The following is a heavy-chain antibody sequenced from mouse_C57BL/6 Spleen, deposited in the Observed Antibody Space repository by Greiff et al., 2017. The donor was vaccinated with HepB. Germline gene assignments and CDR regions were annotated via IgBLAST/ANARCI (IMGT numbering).Heavy chain of an antibody. D-gene: IGHD2-4*01. Sequence: QVQLQQPGAELVKPGASVKLSCKASGYTFTSYWMHWVKQRPGQGLEWIGMIHPNSGSTNYNEKFKSKATLTVDKSSSTAYMQLSSLTSEDSAVYYCARGGDYDGYYYAMGYWGQGTSVTVSS. CDR3: ARGGDYDGYYYAMGY. J-gene: IGHJ4*01. V-gene: IGHV1-64*01. CDR1: GYTFTSYW. CDR2: IHPNSGST.